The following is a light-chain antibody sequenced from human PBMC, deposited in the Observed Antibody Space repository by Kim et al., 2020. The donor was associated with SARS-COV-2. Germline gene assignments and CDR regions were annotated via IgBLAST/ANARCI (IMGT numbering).Light chain of an antibody. CDR3: ATWDDSLNGGV. J-gene: IGLJ1*01. CDR1: SYNIGSKT. V-gene: IGLV1-44*01. CDR2: SNN. Sequence: GPRVTISCSGSSYNIGSKTVNWYQQLPGTAPKLLIYSNNQRPSGVPDRFSGSKSGTSASLAISGLQSEDEADYYCATWDDSLNGGVFGTGTKVTVL.